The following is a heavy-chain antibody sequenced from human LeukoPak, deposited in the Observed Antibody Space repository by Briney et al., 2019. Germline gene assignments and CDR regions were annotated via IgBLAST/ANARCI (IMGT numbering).Heavy chain of an antibody. CDR1: GYSFTSYD. J-gene: IGHJ4*02. V-gene: IGHV1-8*01. Sequence: ASVKVSCKASGYSFTSYDINWVRQATGQGPEWMGWMNPNSGNTGYAQKFQGRVTMTRNTSVSTAYMELSSLRSEDTAVYYCVTWWDSSGFHFDYWGQGTLVTVSS. D-gene: IGHD3-22*01. CDR3: VTWWDSSGFHFDY. CDR2: MNPNSGNT.